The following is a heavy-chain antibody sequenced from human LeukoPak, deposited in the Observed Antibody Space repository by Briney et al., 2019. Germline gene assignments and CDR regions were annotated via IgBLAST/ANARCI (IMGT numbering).Heavy chain of an antibody. D-gene: IGHD6-19*01. J-gene: IGHJ4*02. CDR2: ISGSGGST. V-gene: IGHV3-23*01. Sequence: GGSLRLSCAASGFTFSSYAMCWVRQAPGKGLEWVSAISGSGGSTYYADSVKGRFTISRDNSKNTLYLQMNSLRAEDTAVYYCAKGGGQQWLVGSYYFDYWGQGTLVTVSS. CDR1: GFTFSSYA. CDR3: AKGGGQQWLVGSYYFDY.